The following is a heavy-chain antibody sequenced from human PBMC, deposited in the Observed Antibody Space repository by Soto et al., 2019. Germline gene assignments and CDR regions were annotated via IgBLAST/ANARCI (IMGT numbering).Heavy chain of an antibody. Sequence: GGSLRLSCAASGFTFSSYSMNWFRQAPGKGLEWVSYISSSSSTIYYADSVKGRFTISRDNAKNSLYLQMNSLRAEDTAVYYCARDHPYCSSTSCNQGDGYYYYYMDVWGKGTTITVSS. D-gene: IGHD2-2*01. CDR2: ISSSSSTI. V-gene: IGHV3-48*01. CDR3: ARDHPYCSSTSCNQGDGYYYYYMDV. J-gene: IGHJ6*03. CDR1: GFTFSSYS.